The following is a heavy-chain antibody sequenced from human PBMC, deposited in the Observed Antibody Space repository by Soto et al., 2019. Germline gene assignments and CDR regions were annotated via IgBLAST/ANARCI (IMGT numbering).Heavy chain of an antibody. CDR2: IIPIFGTA. J-gene: IGHJ4*02. CDR1: GGTFSSYA. D-gene: IGHD6-6*01. Sequence: ASVKVSCKASGGTFSSYAISWVRQAPGQGLEWMGGIIPIFGTANYAQKFQGRVTITADKSTSTAYMELSSLRSEDTAVYYCARSSIRYSSSSRFDYWGQGTLVTVSS. V-gene: IGHV1-69*06. CDR3: ARSSIRYSSSSRFDY.